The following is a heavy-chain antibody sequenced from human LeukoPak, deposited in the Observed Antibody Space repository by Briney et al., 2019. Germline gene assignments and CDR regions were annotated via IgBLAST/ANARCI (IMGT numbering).Heavy chain of an antibody. J-gene: IGHJ5*02. V-gene: IGHV3-21*01. CDR2: ISSSSSYI. Sequence: PGGSLRLSCAASGFTFSSYSMNWVRQAPGKGLEWVSSISSSSSYIYYADSVKGRFTISRDNAKNPLYLQMNSLRAEDTAVYYCASLRGGTPGSWGQGTLVTVSS. CDR3: ASLRGGTPGS. CDR1: GFTFSSYS. D-gene: IGHD3-10*01.